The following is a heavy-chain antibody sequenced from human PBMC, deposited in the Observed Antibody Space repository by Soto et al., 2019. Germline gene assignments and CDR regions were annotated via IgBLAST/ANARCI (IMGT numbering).Heavy chain of an antibody. Sequence: ASVKVSCKASGYIFTSYYMHWVRQAPGRGLEWMGIINPSGGSTNYPQKFQGRVTMTRDTSTSTVYMELRSLRSDDTAVYYCARGSDPYDSSGYYYETPPYYFDYWGQGTLVTVSS. J-gene: IGHJ4*02. CDR3: ARGSDPYDSSGYYYETPPYYFDY. D-gene: IGHD3-22*01. CDR1: GYIFTSYY. CDR2: INPSGGST. V-gene: IGHV1-46*01.